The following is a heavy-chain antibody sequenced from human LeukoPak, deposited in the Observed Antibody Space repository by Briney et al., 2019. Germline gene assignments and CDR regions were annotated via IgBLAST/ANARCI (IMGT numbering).Heavy chain of an antibody. CDR1: GDSISSDIYY. J-gene: IGHJ4*02. CDR3: AMTAALTSPYYFDY. Sequence: NPSETLSLTCTVSGDSISSDIYYWGWIRQPPGKGLESIGNIYYDGTTFYNPSLKSRVTISMDTSKNQLSLKLNSVTAADTAVYYCAMTAALTSPYYFDYWGQGTLVTVSS. V-gene: IGHV4-39*01. D-gene: IGHD4/OR15-4a*01. CDR2: IYYDGTT.